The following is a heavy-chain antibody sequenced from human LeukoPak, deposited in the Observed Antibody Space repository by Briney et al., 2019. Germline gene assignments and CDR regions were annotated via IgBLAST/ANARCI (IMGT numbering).Heavy chain of an antibody. CDR3: ARESGATKIGQLLNY. D-gene: IGHD3-10*01. V-gene: IGHV3-30*02. J-gene: IGHJ4*02. CDR2: IQHDETEI. CDR1: GFTYRTSG. Sequence: PGGSLRLSCTASGFTYRTSGMHWVRHAPGKGLEWVGLIQHDETEIYSADSVRGRFTFSRDNFKSTVYLQMNSLRVEDSAVYYCARESGATKIGQLLNYWGQGTLVPVSS.